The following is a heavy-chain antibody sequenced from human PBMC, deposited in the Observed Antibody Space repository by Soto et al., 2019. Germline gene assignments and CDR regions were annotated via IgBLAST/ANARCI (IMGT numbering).Heavy chain of an antibody. J-gene: IGHJ6*02. CDR2: ISGYNGNT. V-gene: IGHV1-18*01. CDR1: GYTFTNYG. CDR3: ARVQEGSSGYYLWYVYYYYGMDV. Sequence: GASVKVSCKASGYTFTNYGFSWVRQAPGQGLEWMGWISGYNGNTNYAERLQGRVTMTTDTSTSTAYMELSSLRSEDTAVYYCARVQEGSSGYYLWYVYYYYGMDVWGQGTTVTVSS. D-gene: IGHD3-22*01.